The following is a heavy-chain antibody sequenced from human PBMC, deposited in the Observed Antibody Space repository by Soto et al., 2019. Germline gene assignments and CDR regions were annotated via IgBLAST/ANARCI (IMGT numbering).Heavy chain of an antibody. V-gene: IGHV3-33*01. D-gene: IGHD3-10*01. CDR2: IWYDGSNK. CDR3: AREEGDPTILLRERRSRDV. CDR1: GFTFSSYG. J-gene: IGHJ6*04. Sequence: GGSLRLSCAASGFTFSSYGMHWVRQAPGKGLEWVAVIWYDGSNKYYADSVKGRFTISRDNSKNTLYLQMNSLRAEDTAVYYCAREEGDPTILLRERRSRDVWGKGTTVTVSS.